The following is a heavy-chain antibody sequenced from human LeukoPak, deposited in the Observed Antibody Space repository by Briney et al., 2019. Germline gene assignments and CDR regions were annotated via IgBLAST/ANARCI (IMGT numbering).Heavy chain of an antibody. V-gene: IGHV3-33*01. J-gene: IGHJ4*02. Sequence: GGSLRLSCAASGFTFSSYGMHWVRQAPGEGLQWLAVIWYEGSNKYYADSVKGRFTISRHNSKNTLYLQMNSLRAEDTAVYYCARPDSGYSSSAPPDYWGQGTLVTVSS. CDR2: IWYEGSNK. CDR1: GFTFSSYG. CDR3: ARPDSGYSSSAPPDY. D-gene: IGHD6-13*01.